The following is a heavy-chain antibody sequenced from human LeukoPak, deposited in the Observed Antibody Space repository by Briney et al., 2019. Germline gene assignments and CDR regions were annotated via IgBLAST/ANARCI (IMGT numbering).Heavy chain of an antibody. CDR2: ISASGDGT. D-gene: IGHD5-18*01. V-gene: IGHV3-23*01. CDR3: ASGYSYGCFDF. J-gene: IGHJ4*02. CDR1: GFTFSTYA. Sequence: GGSLRLSCAASGFTFSTYAMDWVRQAPGKGLEWVSAISASGDGTYTADSVKGRFTISRDNSKNTLYLQMNSLRADDTAVYYCASGYSYGCFDFWGQGTLVTVSS.